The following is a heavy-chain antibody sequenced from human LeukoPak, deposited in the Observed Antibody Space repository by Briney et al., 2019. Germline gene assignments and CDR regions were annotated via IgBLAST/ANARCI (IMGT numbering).Heavy chain of an antibody. D-gene: IGHD3-10*01. CDR2: ISGSGGST. CDR1: GFTLSSYA. V-gene: IGHV3-23*01. Sequence: GGSLRLSCAASGFTLSSYAMSWVRQAPGKGLEWVSAISGSGGSTYYADSVKGRFTISRDNSKNTLYLQMNSLRAEDTAVNYCAKDPLWFGEFDTFDYWGQGTLVTVSS. CDR3: AKDPLWFGEFDTFDY. J-gene: IGHJ4*02.